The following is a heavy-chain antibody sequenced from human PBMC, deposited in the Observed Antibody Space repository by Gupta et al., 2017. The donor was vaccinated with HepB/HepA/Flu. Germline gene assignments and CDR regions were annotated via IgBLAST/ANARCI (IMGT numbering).Heavy chain of an antibody. D-gene: IGHD5-24*01. V-gene: IGHV3-9*01. CDR2: ISWNSASL. J-gene: IGHJ6*02. Sequence: EVQLVESGGGLVQPGRSLRLSCAAAGFSFKDYVMHWVRQAPGKGLEWVSGISWNSASLGYAGSVKGRFIITRDNAKNSLYRQIGSLRSEDTALYYWVKDRGGGGDNYDYGMDVWGQGTTVTVSS. CDR1: GFSFKDYV. CDR3: VKDRGGGGDNYDYGMDV.